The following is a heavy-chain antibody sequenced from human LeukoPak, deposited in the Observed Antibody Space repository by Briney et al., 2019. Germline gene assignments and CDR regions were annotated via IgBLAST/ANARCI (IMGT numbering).Heavy chain of an antibody. J-gene: IGHJ3*02. V-gene: IGHV3-21*01. D-gene: IGHD3-9*01. CDR1: GFTFSSYS. CDR3: ARGTDILTGIGAFDI. CDR2: ISSSSSYI. Sequence: KPGGSLRLFCAASGFTFSSYSMNWVRQAPGKGLEWVSSISSSSSYIYYADSVKGRFTISRDNAKNSLYLQMNSLRAEDTAVYYCARGTDILTGIGAFDIWGQGTMVTVSS.